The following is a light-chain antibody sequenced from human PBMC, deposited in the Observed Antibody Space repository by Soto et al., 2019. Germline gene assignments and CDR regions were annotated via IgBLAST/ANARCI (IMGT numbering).Light chain of an antibody. Sequence: AIQLTQSPSSLSASIGDRVTITCRARQGIGSALAWYQQAPGKPPKLLIFDASTLENGVPSRFSGGGSGTEFTLTLSSLQPEDVATYYCLLFNTYPQAFGGGTKVEIK. CDR3: LLFNTYPQA. CDR1: QGIGSA. J-gene: IGKJ4*01. CDR2: DAS. V-gene: IGKV1-13*02.